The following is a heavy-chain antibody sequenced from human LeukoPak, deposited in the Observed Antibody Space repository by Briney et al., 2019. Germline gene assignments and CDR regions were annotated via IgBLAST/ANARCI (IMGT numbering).Heavy chain of an antibody. J-gene: IGHJ4*02. CDR1: GCIFSSAA. D-gene: IGHD5-18*01. V-gene: IGHV3-23*01. CDR3: AKDIQAAN. CDR2: ISNSGANT. Sequence: PGGSLRLSCEASGCIFSSAAMTWVGQAPGKGLQWASLISNSGANTYYADSVKGRFTISRDDSKNTLYLLMDSLRAEDTAVYYCAKDIQAANWGQGTLVTVSS.